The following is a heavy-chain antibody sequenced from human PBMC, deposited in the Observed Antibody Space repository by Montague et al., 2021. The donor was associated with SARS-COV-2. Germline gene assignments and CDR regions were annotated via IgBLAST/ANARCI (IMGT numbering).Heavy chain of an antibody. CDR1: GFTFSSYA. Sequence: SLRLSCAASGFTFSSYAMHWVRQAPGKGLEWVAVISYDGSNKYYADSVKGRFTISRDNSKNTLYLQMNSLRAEDTAVYYCARSLVIAVVPAAIDYYGMDVWGQGTTVTVSS. V-gene: IGHV3-30*04. CDR2: ISYDGSNK. CDR3: ARSLVIAVVPAAIDYYGMDV. D-gene: IGHD2-2*03. J-gene: IGHJ6*02.